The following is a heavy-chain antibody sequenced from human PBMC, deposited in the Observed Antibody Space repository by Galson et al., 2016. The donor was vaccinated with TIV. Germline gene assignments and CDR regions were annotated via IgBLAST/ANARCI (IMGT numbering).Heavy chain of an antibody. CDR1: GYNFAMHA. J-gene: IGHJ3*02. Sequence: SVKVSCKASGYNFAMHAISWVRQAPGEGLEWMAWTRTYIGDTRHAEKVQGRVTTTTDTSTGTAYMELRSLRSDDTAVYYCARDRNSVSAVVLADDAFDIWGQGTLVTVSS. V-gene: IGHV1-18*01. CDR2: TRTYIGDT. D-gene: IGHD3-3*01. CDR3: ARDRNSVSAVVLADDAFDI.